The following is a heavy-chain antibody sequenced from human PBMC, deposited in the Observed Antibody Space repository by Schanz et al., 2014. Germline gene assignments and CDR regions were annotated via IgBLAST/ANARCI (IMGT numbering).Heavy chain of an antibody. CDR3: ARGGGPEDVFDI. D-gene: IGHD5-12*01. CDR1: RSTFSSYT. V-gene: IGHV1-18*01. CDR2: INGYNGHT. J-gene: IGHJ3*02. Sequence: QVQLVQSGAEVKKPGSSVKVSCKASRSTFSSYTISWVRQARGQGLEWVGWINGYNGHTLYAQKFQGRVTMTTDTSTSTSYMELTSLRFDDTAVYYCARGGGPEDVFDIWGQGTILTVSS.